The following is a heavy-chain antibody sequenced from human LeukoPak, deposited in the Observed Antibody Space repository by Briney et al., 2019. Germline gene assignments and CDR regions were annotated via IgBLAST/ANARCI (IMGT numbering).Heavy chain of an antibody. Sequence: SETLSLTCTVSGGSISSGGYYWSWIRQPPGKGLEWIGRIYTSGSTNYNPSLKSRVTISVDTSKNQFSLKLSSVTAADTAVYYCARAYCSSTSCYTWDAFDIWGQGTMVTVSS. CDR2: IYTSGST. CDR1: GGSISSGGYY. V-gene: IGHV4-61*02. J-gene: IGHJ3*02. CDR3: ARAYCSSTSCYTWDAFDI. D-gene: IGHD2-2*02.